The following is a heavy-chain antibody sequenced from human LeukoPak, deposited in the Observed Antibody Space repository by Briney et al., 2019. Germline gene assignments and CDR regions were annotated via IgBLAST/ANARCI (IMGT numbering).Heavy chain of an antibody. D-gene: IGHD2-2*02. CDR2: INPSGGST. Sequence: ASVKVSCKASGYTFTGYYMHWVRQAPGEGLEWMGIINPSGGSTSYARKFQGRVTMTRDMSTSTVYMELSSLRSEDTAVYYCARVAAEVVGVPGAIGFGWLRRDYYYMDVWGKGTTVTVSS. J-gene: IGHJ6*03. CDR1: GYTFTGYY. V-gene: IGHV1-46*01. CDR3: ARVAAEVVGVPGAIGFGWLRRDYYYMDV.